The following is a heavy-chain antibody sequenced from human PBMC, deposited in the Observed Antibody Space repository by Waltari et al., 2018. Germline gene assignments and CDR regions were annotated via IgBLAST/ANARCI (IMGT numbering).Heavy chain of an antibody. CDR1: GGSFSGYY. D-gene: IGHD3-10*01. J-gene: IGHJ4*02. CDR2: INHSGGT. V-gene: IGHV4-34*01. Sequence: QVQLQQWGAGLLKPSDTLSLTCAVYGGSFSGYYWSWIRQPPGKGLEWIGEINHSGGTNDKPYLKSRGNITVDTSKNQVALKRSSVTAAYTAVYYCARGRHYGSGSYYDSINYFDYWGQGTLVTVSS. CDR3: ARGRHYGSGSYYDSINYFDY.